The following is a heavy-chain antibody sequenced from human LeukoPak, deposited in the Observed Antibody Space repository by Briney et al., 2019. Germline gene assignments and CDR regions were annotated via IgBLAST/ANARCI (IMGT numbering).Heavy chain of an antibody. CDR2: INHSGST. D-gene: IGHD3-10*01. CDR1: GGSFSGYY. V-gene: IGHV4-34*01. J-gene: IGHJ6*02. Sequence: PSETLSLTCAVYGGSFSGYYWSWIRQPPGKGLEWIGEINHSGSTSYNPSLKSRVTISVDTSKNQFSLKLGSVTAADTAVYYCARISGGVYYYYYYGMDVWGQGTTVTVSS. CDR3: ARISGGVYYYYYYGMDV.